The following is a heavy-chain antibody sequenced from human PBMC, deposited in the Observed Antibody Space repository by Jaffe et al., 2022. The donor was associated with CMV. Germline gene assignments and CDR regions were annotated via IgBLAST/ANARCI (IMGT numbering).Heavy chain of an antibody. D-gene: IGHD1-26*01. CDR2: ISSSSSYI. V-gene: IGHV3-21*01. CDR1: GFTFSSYS. J-gene: IGHJ6*02. CDR3: AREIVGVPGYGMDV. Sequence: EVQLVESGGGLVKPGGSLRLSCAASGFTFSSYSMNWVRQAPGKGLEWVSSISSSSSYIYYADSVKGRFTISRDNAKNSLYLQMNSLRAEDTAVYYCAREIVGVPGYGMDVWGQGTTVTVSS.